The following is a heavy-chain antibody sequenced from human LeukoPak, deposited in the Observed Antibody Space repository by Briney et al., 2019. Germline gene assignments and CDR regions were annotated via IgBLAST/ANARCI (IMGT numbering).Heavy chain of an antibody. V-gene: IGHV3-48*03. CDR3: ARDQYCSGGSCYSPLDY. CDR2: ISSSGSTI. CDR1: GFTFSSYE. J-gene: IGHJ4*02. Sequence: PGGSLRLSCAASGFTFSSYEMNWVRQAPGKGLEGVSYISSSGSTIYYADSVKGRFTISRDNAKNSLYLQMNSLRAEDTAVYYCARDQYCSGGSCYSPLDYWGQGTLVTVSS. D-gene: IGHD2-15*01.